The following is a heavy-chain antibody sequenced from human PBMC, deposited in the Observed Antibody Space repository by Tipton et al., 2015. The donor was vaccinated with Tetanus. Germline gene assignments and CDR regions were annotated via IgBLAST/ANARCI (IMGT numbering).Heavy chain of an antibody. Sequence: QSGAEVKKPGASVKVSCKASGGTFSSYAISWVRQAPGQGLEWMGRIIPILGIANYAQKFQGRVTITADKSTSTAYMELSSLRSEDTAVYYCARDINGGKGPYDYWGQGTLVTVSS. CDR3: ARDINGGKGPYDY. CDR2: IIPILGIA. J-gene: IGHJ4*02. V-gene: IGHV1-69*04. CDR1: GGTFSSYA. D-gene: IGHD4-23*01.